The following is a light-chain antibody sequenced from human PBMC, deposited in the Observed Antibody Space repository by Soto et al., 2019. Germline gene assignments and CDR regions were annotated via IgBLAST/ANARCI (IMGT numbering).Light chain of an antibody. CDR2: EVS. V-gene: IGLV2-14*01. CDR1: SRDVGGYNS. CDR3: SSYTAITTWV. J-gene: IGLJ3*02. Sequence: QSVLTQPASVSGSPGQSITISCTGTSRDVGGYNSVSWYQQHPGKAPKVIIYEVSNRPSGVSNRFSGSKSGNTASLTISGLQAEDEADYYCSSYTAITTWVFGGGTKLTVL.